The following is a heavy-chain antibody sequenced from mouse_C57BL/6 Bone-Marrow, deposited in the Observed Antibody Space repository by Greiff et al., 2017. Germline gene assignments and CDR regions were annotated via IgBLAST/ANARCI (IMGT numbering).Heavy chain of an antibody. J-gene: IGHJ2*01. D-gene: IGHD1-1*01. CDR1: GYSFTDYN. V-gene: IGHV1-39*01. Sequence: VQLQQSGPELVKPGASVKISCKASGYSFTDYNMNWVKQSNGKSLEWIGVINPNYGTTSYNQKFKGKATLTVDQSSSTAYMQLNSLTSEDSSVYYCARSSIITTVVARDYWGQGTTLTVSS. CDR2: INPNYGTT. CDR3: ARSSIITTVVARDY.